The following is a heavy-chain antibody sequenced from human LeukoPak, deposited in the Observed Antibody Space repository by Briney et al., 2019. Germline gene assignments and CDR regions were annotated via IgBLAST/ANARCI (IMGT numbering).Heavy chain of an antibody. CDR2: INPNSGGT. J-gene: IGHJ4*02. CDR3: ARDRVLLWFGELPDY. Sequence: ASVKVSCKASGYTFTGYYMHWGRQAPGQGLEWMGWINPNSGGTNYAQKFQGRVTMTRDTSISTAYMELSRLRSDDTAVYYCARDRVLLWFGELPDYWGQGTLVTVSS. D-gene: IGHD3-10*01. V-gene: IGHV1-2*02. CDR1: GYTFTGYY.